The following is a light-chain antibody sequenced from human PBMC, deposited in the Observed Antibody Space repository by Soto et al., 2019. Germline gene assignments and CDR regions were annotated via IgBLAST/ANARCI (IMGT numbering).Light chain of an antibody. CDR2: GNS. CDR3: QSYDSSLSAVV. Sequence: QSVLTQPPSVSGAPGQRVTISCTGSSSNIGAGNDVHWDQQLPGTAPKLLIYGNSNRPSGVPDRFSGSKSGTSASLAITGLQAEDEADYYCQSYDSSLSAVVFGGGTKLTVL. CDR1: SSNIGAGND. V-gene: IGLV1-40*01. J-gene: IGLJ2*01.